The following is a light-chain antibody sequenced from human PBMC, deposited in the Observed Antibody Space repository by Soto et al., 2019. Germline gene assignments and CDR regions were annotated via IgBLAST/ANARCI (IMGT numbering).Light chain of an antibody. CDR1: QSVSNS. Sequence: EIVLTQSPATLSLSPGERATLSCRASQSVSNSLAWYKQKPGQAPRLLIYDASNRATGMPARFSGSGSATDYTLTISSLEHADFAVYYCQQRSNCPLLTFGEGTKVEIK. J-gene: IGKJ4*01. V-gene: IGKV3-11*01. CDR2: DAS. CDR3: QQRSNCPLLT.